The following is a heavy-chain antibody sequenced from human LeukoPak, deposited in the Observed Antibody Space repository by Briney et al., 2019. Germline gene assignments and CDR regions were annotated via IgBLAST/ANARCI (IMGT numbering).Heavy chain of an antibody. J-gene: IGHJ6*04. CDR2: INPNSGGT. CDR3: ATGDTAMVRTMDV. Sequence: ASVKVSCKASGYTFTGCYMHWVRQAPGQGLEWMGWINPNSGGTNYAQKFQGRVTMTRDTSISTAYMELSRLRSDDTAVYYCATGDTAMVRTMDVWGKGTTVTVSS. V-gene: IGHV1-2*02. CDR1: GYTFTGCY. D-gene: IGHD5-18*01.